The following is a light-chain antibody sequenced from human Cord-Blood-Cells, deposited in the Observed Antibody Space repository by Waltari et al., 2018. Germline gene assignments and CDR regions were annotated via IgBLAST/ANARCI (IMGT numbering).Light chain of an antibody. CDR2: AAS. J-gene: IGKJ2*03. V-gene: IGKV1-39*01. CDR3: QQSSSTPYS. Sequence: DIQMTQSPSSLSASVGDRVTITCRASQSISSHLNCYQQKPGNAPKLLIYAASSLQSGVPSMFSGSGSGPDVTRTFSCVQPEDFATSYCQQSSSTPYSFGQGTKLEIK. CDR1: QSISSH.